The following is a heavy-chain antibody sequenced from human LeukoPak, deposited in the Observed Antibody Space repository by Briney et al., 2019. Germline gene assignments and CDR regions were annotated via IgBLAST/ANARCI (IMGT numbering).Heavy chain of an antibody. CDR2: ISYDGSNK. J-gene: IGHJ4*02. CDR3: ARDARVVATLDY. V-gene: IGHV3-30*04. CDR1: GFTFSSYA. D-gene: IGHD5-12*01. Sequence: GGSLRLSCAASGFTFSSYAMHWVRQAPGKGLEWVAVISYDGSNKYYADSVKGRFTISRDNSKNTLYLQMNSLRAEDTAVYYCARDARVVATLDYWGQGTLVTASS.